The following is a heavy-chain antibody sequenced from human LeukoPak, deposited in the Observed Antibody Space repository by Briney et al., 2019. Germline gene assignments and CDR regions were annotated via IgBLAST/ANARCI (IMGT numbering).Heavy chain of an antibody. CDR3: ALVDGYSNKN. D-gene: IGHD5-12*01. Sequence: GGSLRLSCAASGFTFSTYWMTWVRQAPGKGLEWVANIKQDGSEKYFVDSVKGRFSISRDNAKNSLYLQMNSLRAEDTAVYYCALVDGYSNKNWGQGTLVTVSS. CDR1: GFTFSTYW. CDR2: IKQDGSEK. V-gene: IGHV3-7*01. J-gene: IGHJ4*02.